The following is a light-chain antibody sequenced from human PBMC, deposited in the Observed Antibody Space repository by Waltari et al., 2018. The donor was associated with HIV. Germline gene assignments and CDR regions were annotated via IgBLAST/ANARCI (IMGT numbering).Light chain of an antibody. CDR1: QSVSTNS. CDR2: GAT. J-gene: IGKJ2*01. V-gene: IGKV3-20*01. CDR3: HQINKSPPYT. Sequence: ELVLPQSPGTLSLSPGERATLSCRASQSVSTNSLAWYQQKPGQAPRLLIYGATSRATGIPDRFSGSGSGTDFTLTISRLEPEDFAVYFCHQINKSPPYTFGQGTKLEI.